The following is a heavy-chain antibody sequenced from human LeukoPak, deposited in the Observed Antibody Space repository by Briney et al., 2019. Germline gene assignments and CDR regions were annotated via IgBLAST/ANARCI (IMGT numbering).Heavy chain of an antibody. CDR3: ARAPTTHYYYYMDV. Sequence: RPSETLSLTCAVYGGSFSGYYWSWIRQPPGKGLEWIGYIYYSGSTNYNPSLKSRVTISVDTSKNQFSLKLSSVTAADTAVYYCARAPTTHYYYYMDVWGKGTTVTVSS. D-gene: IGHD1-26*01. V-gene: IGHV4-59*01. CDR2: IYYSGST. CDR1: GGSFSGYY. J-gene: IGHJ6*03.